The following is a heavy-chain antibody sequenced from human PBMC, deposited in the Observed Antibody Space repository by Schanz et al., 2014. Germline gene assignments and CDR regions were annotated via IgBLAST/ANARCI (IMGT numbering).Heavy chain of an antibody. V-gene: IGHV3-33*01. CDR3: AGDFHGYGQHLDY. CDR2: LWHDGSKK. J-gene: IGHJ4*02. CDR1: GFTFSSYD. Sequence: QVQLVESGGGVVQPGRSLRLSCVASGFTFSSYDVFWVRQAPGKGLEWVAILWHDGSKKYYADSVKGRFTVSRDNSKNTLYLQLNSLRAEDTAVYYCAGDFHGYGQHLDYLGEGCRVNGSS. D-gene: IGHD5-12*01.